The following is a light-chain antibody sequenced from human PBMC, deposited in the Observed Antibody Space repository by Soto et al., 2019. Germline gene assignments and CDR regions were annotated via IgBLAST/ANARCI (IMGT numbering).Light chain of an antibody. V-gene: IGKV1-39*01. J-gene: IGKJ1*01. CDR1: QSISSY. CDR2: AAS. CDR3: QRSYSTPRT. Sequence: DIQMTQSPSSLSASIGDRVTITCRASQSISSYLNWYQPTPGKAPNLLIFAASSLQSGVPSRFSGSGSGTDFTLTIRSLQPEDFATYDCQRSYSTPRTFGQGTKVDIK.